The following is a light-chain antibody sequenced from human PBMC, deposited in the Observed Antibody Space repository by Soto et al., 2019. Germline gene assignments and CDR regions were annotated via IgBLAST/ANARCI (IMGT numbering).Light chain of an antibody. CDR1: NSDVGGYNY. CDR2: GVT. V-gene: IGLV2-14*01. Sequence: QSALTQPASVSGSPGQSITIFCTGTNSDVGGYNYVSWYHQHPGKAPKLIIYGVTNRPSGVSDRFSGSKSGYTASLTISGLRAEDEADYYCSSYTFTSTLYVFGTGTKVTV. CDR3: SSYTFTSTLYV. J-gene: IGLJ1*01.